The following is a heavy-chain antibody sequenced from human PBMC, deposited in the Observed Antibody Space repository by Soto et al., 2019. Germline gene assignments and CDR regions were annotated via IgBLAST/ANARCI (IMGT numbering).Heavy chain of an antibody. CDR1: GGSISSSSYY. V-gene: IGHV4-39*01. J-gene: IGHJ5*02. CDR3: ARQSSGWYNWFDP. D-gene: IGHD6-19*01. CDR2: IYYSGSI. Sequence: QLQLQESGPGLVKPSETLSLTCSVSGGSISSSSYYWGWIRQPPGKGLEWIGSIYYSGSIYYNPSLKRRVNIAVDTSKNQCSLKLSSVTAAETAVYYCARQSSGWYNWFDPWGQGTLVTVSS.